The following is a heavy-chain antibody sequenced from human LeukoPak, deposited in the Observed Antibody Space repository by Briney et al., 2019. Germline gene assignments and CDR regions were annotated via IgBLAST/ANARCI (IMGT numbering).Heavy chain of an antibody. D-gene: IGHD2-2*02. V-gene: IGHV1-18*01. CDR2: ISTYNGNT. CDR3: ARTCSSASCHMIY. J-gene: IGHJ4*02. CDR1: GYTFTSYG. Sequence: ASVKVSCKASGYTFTSYGINWVRQSPGQGLEWMGWISTYNGNTNSAQKLQGRVTMTTDTSTSTAYMELRSLTSDDTAVYYCARTCSSASCHMIYWGQGTLVTVSS.